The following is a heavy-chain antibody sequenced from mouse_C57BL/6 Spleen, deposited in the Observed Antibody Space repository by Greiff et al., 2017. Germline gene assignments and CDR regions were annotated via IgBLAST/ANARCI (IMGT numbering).Heavy chain of an antibody. V-gene: IGHV1-42*01. Sequence: VQLQQSGPELVKPGASVKISCKASGYSFTGYYMNWVKQSPEKSLEWIGEINPSTGGTTYKQKFKAKATLTVDKSSSTAYMQLKSLTSEDSAVYYCARSGRLRGYFDVWGTGTTVTVSS. CDR3: ARSGRLRGYFDV. CDR2: INPSTGGT. J-gene: IGHJ1*03. D-gene: IGHD2-4*01. CDR1: GYSFTGYY.